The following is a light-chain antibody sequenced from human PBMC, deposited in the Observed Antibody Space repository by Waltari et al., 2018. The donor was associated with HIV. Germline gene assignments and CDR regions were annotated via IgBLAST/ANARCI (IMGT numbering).Light chain of an antibody. V-gene: IGLV1-51*01. CDR3: GTWDTTLSAVV. Sequence: QSVLTQPPSVSAAPGETVIISCSGTSSNIGNNYVPWYQQLPGTAPKLFIYDDDLRHSGIPDRFSGSRSGTSATLGITGLQTGDEADYYCGTWDTTLSAVVFGGGTKLTVL. CDR2: DDD. J-gene: IGLJ2*01. CDR1: SSNIGNNY.